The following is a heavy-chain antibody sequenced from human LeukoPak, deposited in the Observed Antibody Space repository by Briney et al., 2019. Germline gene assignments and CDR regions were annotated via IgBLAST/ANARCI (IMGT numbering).Heavy chain of an antibody. D-gene: IGHD1-14*01. Sequence: GGSLRLSCAASGFIFSNYYMGWVPQAPGKGLEWVANIQEDGSATYYVDSVKGRFTISRDNAKNSLDLQMNSLRAEDTAVYFFSRRKEVQTTFDCWGQGTLVTVSS. V-gene: IGHV3-7*01. CDR2: IQEDGSAT. J-gene: IGHJ4*02. CDR3: SRRKEVQTTFDC. CDR1: GFIFSNYY.